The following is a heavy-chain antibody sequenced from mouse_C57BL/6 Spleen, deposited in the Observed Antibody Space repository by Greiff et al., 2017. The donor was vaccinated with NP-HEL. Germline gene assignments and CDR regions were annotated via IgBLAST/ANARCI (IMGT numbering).Heavy chain of an antibody. V-gene: IGHV1-64*01. CDR1: GYTFTSYW. Sequence: QVQLLQPGAELVKPGASVKLSCKASGYTFTSYWMHWVKQRPGQGLEWIGMIHPNSGSTNYNEKFKSKATLTVDKSSSTAYMQLSSLTSEDSAVYYCARRHYGSSYAMDYWGQGTSVTVSS. D-gene: IGHD1-1*01. J-gene: IGHJ4*01. CDR3: ARRHYGSSYAMDY. CDR2: IHPNSGST.